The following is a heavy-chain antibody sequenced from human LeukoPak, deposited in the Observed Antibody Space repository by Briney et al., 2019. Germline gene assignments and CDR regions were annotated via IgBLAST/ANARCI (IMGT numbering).Heavy chain of an antibody. CDR3: ARASTTFDD. Sequence: SETLSLTCSVSGGSITSYNWSWIRQPPGKGLEWIGHVSDGGGTNYRPSLKSRVSISVDTSKNQFSLKLNSVTAADTAVYFCARASTTFDDWGQGTLVTVSS. V-gene: IGHV4-59*01. D-gene: IGHD1-14*01. J-gene: IGHJ4*02. CDR1: GGSITSYN. CDR2: VSDGGGT.